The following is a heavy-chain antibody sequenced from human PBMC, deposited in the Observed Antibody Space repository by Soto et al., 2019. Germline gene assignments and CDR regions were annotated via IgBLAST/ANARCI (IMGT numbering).Heavy chain of an antibody. D-gene: IGHD2-2*01. CDR2: IYPGDSDT. J-gene: IGHJ5*02. CDR1: GYSFTSYW. CDR3: ARLADIVVVPAALWFDP. Sequence: GESLKISCKGSGYSFTSYWIGWVRQMPGKGLEWMGIIYPGDSDTRYSPSFQGQVTISADKSISTAYLQWSSLKASDTAMYYCARLADIVVVPAALWFDPWGQGTLVTVSS. V-gene: IGHV5-51*01.